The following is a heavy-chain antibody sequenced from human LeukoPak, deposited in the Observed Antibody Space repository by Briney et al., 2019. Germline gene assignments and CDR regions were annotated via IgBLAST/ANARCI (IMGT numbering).Heavy chain of an antibody. CDR3: ARDVYSGYDSDAFDI. V-gene: IGHV4-31*03. D-gene: IGHD5-12*01. CDR2: IYYSGST. Sequence: PSQTLSLTCTVSGGSISSGGYYWSWIRQHPGKGLEWIGYIYYSGSTYYNPSLKSRVTISVDTSKNQFSLKLSSVTAADTAVYYCARDVYSGYDSDAFDIWGQGTMVTVSS. CDR1: GGSISSGGYY. J-gene: IGHJ3*02.